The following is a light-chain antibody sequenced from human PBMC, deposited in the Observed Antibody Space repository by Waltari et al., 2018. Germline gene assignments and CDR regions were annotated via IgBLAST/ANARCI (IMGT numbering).Light chain of an antibody. CDR2: AAS. CDR3: QQSYSTPLT. CDR1: QSISSY. J-gene: IGKJ4*01. V-gene: IGKV1-39*01. Sequence: DIQMTQSPSSLSASVGDRVTITCRASQSISSYLNWYQQKPGKAPKLLIYAASSLQSGVPSRFSGSGSGTDFTLTISSLQPEDFATYDCQQSYSTPLTLGGGTKVEIK.